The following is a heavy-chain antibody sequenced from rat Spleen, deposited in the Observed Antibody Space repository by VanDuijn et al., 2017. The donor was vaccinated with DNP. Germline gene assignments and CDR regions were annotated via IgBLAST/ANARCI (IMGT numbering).Heavy chain of an antibody. D-gene: IGHD1-11*01. J-gene: IGHJ2*01. CDR3: AGGPNYGVHVDFLDY. Sequence: EVKLVESGGGLVQPGRSLKVSCAASGFNFNDYWMGWVRQAPGKGLEWIGEINKDSSAKNYSPSLKDKFTISRDNAQNTLYLQMSTVGSEDTAIYFCAGGPNYGVHVDFLDYWGQGVMVTVSS. CDR1: GFNFNDYW. V-gene: IGHV4-2*01. CDR2: INKDSSAK.